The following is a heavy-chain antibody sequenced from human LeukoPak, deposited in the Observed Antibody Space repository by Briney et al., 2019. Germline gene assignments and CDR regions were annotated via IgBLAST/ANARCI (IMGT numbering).Heavy chain of an antibody. CDR1: GFTFGDYA. CDR2: IKQDGSEK. V-gene: IGHV3-7*01. CDR3: ARGAYYYDSSGYYPWFDY. D-gene: IGHD3-22*01. J-gene: IGHJ4*02. Sequence: GGSLRLSCTVFGFTFGDYAMSWFRQAPGKGLEWVANIKQDGSEKYYVDSVKGRFTISRDNAKNSLYLQMNSLRAEDTAVYYCARGAYYYDSSGYYPWFDYWGQGTLVTVSS.